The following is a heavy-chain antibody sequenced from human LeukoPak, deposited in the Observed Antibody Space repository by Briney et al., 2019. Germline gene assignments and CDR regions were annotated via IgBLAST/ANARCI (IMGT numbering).Heavy chain of an antibody. D-gene: IGHD6-13*01. CDR2: MSGDATNT. CDR1: GFTFSSFA. J-gene: IGHJ4*02. Sequence: GTSLRLSCAASGFTFSSFAMNWVRQAPGKGLEWVSTMSGDATNTYYADSVKGRFTISRDNSKTTLFLQMNSLRAEDTAVYYCAKRTSGSSWYSSDSWGQGTLVTVSS. CDR3: AKRTSGSSWYSSDS. V-gene: IGHV3-23*01.